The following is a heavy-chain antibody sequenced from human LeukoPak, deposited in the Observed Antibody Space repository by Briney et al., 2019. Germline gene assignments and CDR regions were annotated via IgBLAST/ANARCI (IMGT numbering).Heavy chain of an antibody. J-gene: IGHJ3*01. CDR3: TTDFTMLRGVKL. V-gene: IGHV3-15*01. D-gene: IGHD3-10*01. Sequence: GGSLRLSCAASGFTFSNAWMNWVRQSPGKGLEWVGRIKSKSDGATTEYAAPVKDRVTIQRDDSKNTLYLQMNSLKTEYTAVYYCTTDFTMLRGVKLWGQGTMVTVSS. CDR2: IKSKSDGATT. CDR1: GFTFSNAW.